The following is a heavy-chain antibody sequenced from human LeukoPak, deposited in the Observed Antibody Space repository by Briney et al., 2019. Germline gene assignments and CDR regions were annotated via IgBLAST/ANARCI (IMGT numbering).Heavy chain of an antibody. D-gene: IGHD1-26*01. CDR3: ARLVGATLHYFDY. CDR1: GFTFSSYA. CDR2: ISYDGSNK. V-gene: IGHV3-30-3*01. J-gene: IGHJ4*02. Sequence: GGSLRLSCAASGFTFSSYAMHWVRQAPGKGLEWVAVISYDGSNKYYADSVKGRFTISRDNSKNTLYLQMNSLRAEDTAVYYCARLVGATLHYFDYWGQGTLVTVSS.